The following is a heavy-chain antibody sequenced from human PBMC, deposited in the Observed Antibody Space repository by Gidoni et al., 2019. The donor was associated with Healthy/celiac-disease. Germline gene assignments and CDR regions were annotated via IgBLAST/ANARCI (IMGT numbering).Heavy chain of an antibody. D-gene: IGHD1-26*01. CDR1: GFTFDDYA. CDR2: ISWNSGSI. V-gene: IGHV3-9*01. Sequence: EVQLVESGGGLVQPGRSLRLSCAASGFTFDDYAMHWVRQAPGKGLEWVSGISWNSGSIGYADSVKGRFTISRDNAKNSLYLQMNSLRAEDTALYYCAKDPSSGSWTGFDYWGQGTLVTVSS. CDR3: AKDPSSGSWTGFDY. J-gene: IGHJ4*02.